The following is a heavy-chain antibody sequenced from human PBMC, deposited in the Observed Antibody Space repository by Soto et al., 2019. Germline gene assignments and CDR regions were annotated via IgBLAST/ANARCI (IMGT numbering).Heavy chain of an antibody. J-gene: IGHJ4*02. D-gene: IGHD3-22*01. CDR2: IDPSDSQT. CDR3: ARQIYDSDTGPNFQYYFDS. CDR1: GYSFAGYW. V-gene: IGHV5-10-1*01. Sequence: GESLKISCKGSGYSFAGYWITWVRQKPGKGLEWMGRIDPSDSQTYYSPSLRGHVTISVTKSITTVFLQWSSLRASDTAMYYCARQIYDSDTGPNFQYYFDSWGQGTLVTVSS.